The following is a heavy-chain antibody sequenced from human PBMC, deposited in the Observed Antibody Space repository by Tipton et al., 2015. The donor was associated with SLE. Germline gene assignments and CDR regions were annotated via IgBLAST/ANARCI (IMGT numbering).Heavy chain of an antibody. D-gene: IGHD3-9*01. CDR1: GFSFSTDW. J-gene: IGHJ4*02. Sequence: GSLRLSCAASGFSFSTDWMHWVRQAPGKGLVWVSRINSDGSATTYADFVKGRFTISRDNAKNTVYLQMNSLRAEDTAVYYCARGGRFDNQGFDYWGQGTLVTVSS. CDR2: INSDGSAT. V-gene: IGHV3-74*01. CDR3: ARGGRFDNQGFDY.